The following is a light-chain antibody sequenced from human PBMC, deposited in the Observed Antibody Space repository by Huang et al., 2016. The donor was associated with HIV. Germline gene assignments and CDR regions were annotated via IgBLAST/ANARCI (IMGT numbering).Light chain of an antibody. CDR3: QQYDNLPIT. CDR1: QDISNY. Sequence: DIQMTQSPSSLSASVGDRVTITCQASQDISNYLNWDQQKPGKAPKRLIYDASNLETGVPSRFSGSGSGTDFTFTISSLQPEDIATYYCQQYDNLPITFGQGTRLEIK. J-gene: IGKJ5*01. V-gene: IGKV1-33*01. CDR2: DAS.